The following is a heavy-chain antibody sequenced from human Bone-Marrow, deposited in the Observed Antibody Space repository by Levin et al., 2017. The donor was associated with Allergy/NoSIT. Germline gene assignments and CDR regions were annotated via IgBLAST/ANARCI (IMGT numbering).Heavy chain of an antibody. CDR2: MSPNSGNT. CDR1: GYTFTSHD. J-gene: IGHJ4*02. D-gene: IGHD6-13*01. V-gene: IGHV1-8*01. Sequence: GESLKISCKTAGYTFTSHDINWVRQATGQGLEWMGWMSPNSGNTGYAQKFQGRVTMTRDTSISTAYMELSSLRSEDTAVYYCARVVSSTWYYFDYWGQGTLVTVPS. CDR3: ARVVSSTWYYFDY.